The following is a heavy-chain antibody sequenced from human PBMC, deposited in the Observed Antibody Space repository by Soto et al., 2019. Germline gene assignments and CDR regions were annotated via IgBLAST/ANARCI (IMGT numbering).Heavy chain of an antibody. D-gene: IGHD4-4*01. Sequence: SETLSLTCTVSGGSISSYYWSWIRQPPGKGLEWIGYIYYTGSTNYNPSLKSRVTISVDTSKNQFSLKLSSVTAADTAVYYCARGRPYSNYYGYWGQGTLVTVSS. CDR3: ARGRPYSNYYGY. CDR2: IYYTGST. CDR1: GGSISSYY. J-gene: IGHJ4*02. V-gene: IGHV4-59*01.